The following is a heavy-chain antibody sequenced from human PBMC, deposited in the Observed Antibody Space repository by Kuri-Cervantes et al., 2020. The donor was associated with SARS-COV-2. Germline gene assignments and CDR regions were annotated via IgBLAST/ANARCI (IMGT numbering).Heavy chain of an antibody. CDR1: DGSISSYY. J-gene: IGHJ3*02. Sequence: ESLKISCTVSDGSISSYYWSWIRQPPGKGLEWIGYIYYSGSTNYNPSLKSRVTISVDTSKNQFSLKLSSATAADTAVYYCARRACSSTSCYRALRAFDIWGQGTMVTVSS. D-gene: IGHD2-2*01. CDR2: IYYSGST. V-gene: IGHV4-59*08. CDR3: ARRACSSTSCYRALRAFDI.